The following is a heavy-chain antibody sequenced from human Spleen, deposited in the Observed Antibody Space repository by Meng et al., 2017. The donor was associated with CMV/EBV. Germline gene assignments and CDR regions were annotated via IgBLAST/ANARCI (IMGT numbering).Heavy chain of an antibody. Sequence: ASVKVSCXXSGYTFTSYDINWVRQATGQGLEWMGWMNPNSGNTGYAQKFQGRVTITRNTSISTAYMELSSLRSEDTAVYYCARGVSYCSGGSCYVGYYYYGMDVWGQGTTVTVSS. V-gene: IGHV1-8*03. CDR1: GYTFTSYD. CDR2: MNPNSGNT. D-gene: IGHD2-15*01. CDR3: ARGVSYCSGGSCYVGYYYYGMDV. J-gene: IGHJ6*02.